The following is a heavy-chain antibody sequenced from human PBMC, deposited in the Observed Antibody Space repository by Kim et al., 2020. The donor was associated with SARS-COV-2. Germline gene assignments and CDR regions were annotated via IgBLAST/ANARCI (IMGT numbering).Heavy chain of an antibody. D-gene: IGHD2-21*01. V-gene: IGHV4-39*01. CDR1: GGSISSSSYY. CDR2: IYYSGST. CDR3: ARHDSHCRSPYFDY. J-gene: IGHJ4*02. Sequence: SETLSLTCTVSGGSISSSSYYWGWIRQPPGKGLEWIGCIYYSGSTYYNPSLKSRVTISVDTSKNQFSLKLSSVTAADTAVYYCARHDSHCRSPYFDYWGQGTLVTLSS.